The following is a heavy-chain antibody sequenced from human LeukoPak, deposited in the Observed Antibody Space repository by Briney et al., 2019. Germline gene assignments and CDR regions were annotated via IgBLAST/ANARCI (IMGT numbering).Heavy chain of an antibody. D-gene: IGHD3-3*01. CDR2: IYYSGST. Sequence: SETLSLTCTVSGGSISSSSYYWGWIRQPPGKGLEWIGSIYYSGSTYYNPSLKSRVTISVDTSKNQFSLKLSSVTAADTAVYYCARQTGYDFWSGYYPFDYWGQGTLVTVSS. CDR3: ARQTGYDFWSGYYPFDY. CDR1: GGSISSSSYY. J-gene: IGHJ4*02. V-gene: IGHV4-39*01.